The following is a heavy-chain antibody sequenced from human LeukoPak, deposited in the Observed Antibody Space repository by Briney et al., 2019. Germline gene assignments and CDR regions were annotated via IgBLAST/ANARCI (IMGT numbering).Heavy chain of an antibody. J-gene: IGHJ5*02. V-gene: IGHV4-34*01. D-gene: IGHD5-18*01. CDR3: ARRHQWIQLWLSGWFDP. Sequence: KASETLSLTCAVYGGSFSGYYWSWIRQPPGKGLEWIGEINHSGSTNYNPSLKSRVTISVDTSKNQFSLKLSSVTAADTAVYYCARRHQWIQLWLSGWFDPWGQGTLVTVSS. CDR1: GGSFSGYY. CDR2: INHSGST.